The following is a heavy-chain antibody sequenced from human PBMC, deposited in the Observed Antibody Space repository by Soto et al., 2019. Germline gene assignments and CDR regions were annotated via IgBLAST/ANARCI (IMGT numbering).Heavy chain of an antibody. J-gene: IGHJ6*02. CDR3: AKDHFRSGARGYYYYGMDV. CDR1: GFTFSSYG. Sequence: GGSLRLSCAASGFTFSSYGMHWVRQAPGKGLEWVAVISYGGSNKYYADSVKGRFTISRDNSKNTLYLQMNSLRAEDTAVYYCAKDHFRSGARGYYYYGMDVWGQGTTVTVSS. CDR2: ISYGGSNK. V-gene: IGHV3-30*18. D-gene: IGHD1-26*01.